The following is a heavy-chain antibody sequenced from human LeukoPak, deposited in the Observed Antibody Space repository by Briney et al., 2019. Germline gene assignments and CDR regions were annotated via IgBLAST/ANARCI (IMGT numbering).Heavy chain of an antibody. D-gene: IGHD1-26*01. CDR1: GFTFDDYA. CDR2: ISWNSGSI. V-gene: IGHV3-9*03. CDR3: AKDPVGATGVGYFDY. Sequence: GGSLRLSCAASGFTFDDYAMHWVRQAPGKGLEWVSGISWNSGSIGYADSVKGRFTISRDNAKNSLYLQMNSLRAEDMALYYCAKDPVGATGVGYFDYWGQGTLVTVSS. J-gene: IGHJ4*02.